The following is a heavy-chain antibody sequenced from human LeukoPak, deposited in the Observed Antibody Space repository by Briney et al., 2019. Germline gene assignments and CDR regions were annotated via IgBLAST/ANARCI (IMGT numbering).Heavy chain of an antibody. D-gene: IGHD3-22*01. CDR1: GFTFSSYS. Sequence: PGGSLRLSCAASGFTFSSYSMNWVRQAPGKGLEWVSHITSSSGIIYYADSVKGRFTISRDNSKNTLYLQMNSLRAEDTAVYYCARDNAYYDSSGYWLYVGFDYWGQGTLVTVSS. V-gene: IGHV3-48*01. J-gene: IGHJ4*02. CDR2: ITSSSGII. CDR3: ARDNAYYDSSGYWLYVGFDY.